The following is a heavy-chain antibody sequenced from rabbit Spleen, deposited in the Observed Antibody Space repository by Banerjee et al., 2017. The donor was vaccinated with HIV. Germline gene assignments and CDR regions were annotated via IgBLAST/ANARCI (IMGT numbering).Heavy chain of an antibody. J-gene: IGHJ4*01. CDR2: IDPVFGIA. D-gene: IGHD1-1*01. CDR3: VREVYHILGL. Sequence: QEQLVESGGGLVQPGGSLKLSCKASGFDFSTYGVNWVRQAPGKGLEWIGYIDPVFGIAVYASWVNGRFTISRDNAQNTLYLQLNSLTAADTATYFCVREVYHILGLWGPGTLSPS. V-gene: IGHV1S47*01. CDR1: GFDFSTYG.